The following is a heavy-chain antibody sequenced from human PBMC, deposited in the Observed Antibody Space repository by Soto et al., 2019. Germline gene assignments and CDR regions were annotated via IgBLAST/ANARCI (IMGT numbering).Heavy chain of an antibody. J-gene: IGHJ4*02. CDR2: IYHSGST. Sequence: QVQLQESGPGLVKPSGTLSLTCAVSSGSISSDNWWIWVRHPPGEGLEYIGEIYHSGSTHYNPSLNSRVTISVDKSKNQFSLKLTSVTAADTAVYYCATSKSKTFQYWGQGTLVTVSS. V-gene: IGHV4-4*02. CDR1: SGSISSDNW. CDR3: ATSKSKTFQY.